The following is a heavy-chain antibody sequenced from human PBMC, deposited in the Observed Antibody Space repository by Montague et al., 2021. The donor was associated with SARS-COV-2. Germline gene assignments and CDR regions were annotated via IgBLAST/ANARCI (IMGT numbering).Heavy chain of an antibody. Sequence: SETLSLTCTVSGGSVSRISSHWGWIRQPPGKGLEYIGSFYYAGGDKYNPSLKSRVTISVDTSNDQFSLKMNSVTAADTAVYFCARLYGASFDYWGQGTLVTVSS. CDR2: FYYAGGD. CDR1: GGSVSRISSH. D-gene: IGHD4/OR15-4a*01. CDR3: ARLYGASFDY. J-gene: IGHJ4*02. V-gene: IGHV4-39*01.